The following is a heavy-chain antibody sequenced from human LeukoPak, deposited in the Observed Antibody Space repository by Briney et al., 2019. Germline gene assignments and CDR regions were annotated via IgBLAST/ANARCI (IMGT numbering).Heavy chain of an antibody. V-gene: IGHV1-2*06. CDR1: GYTFTGYY. CDR3: ARERGRPTYSSSWSY. Sequence: ASVKVSCKASGYTFTGYYMHWVRQAPGRGLEWMGRINPNSGGTNYAQKFQGRVTMTRDTSISTAYMELSRLRSDDTAVYYCARERGRPTYSSSWSYWGQGTLVTVSS. J-gene: IGHJ4*02. CDR2: INPNSGGT. D-gene: IGHD6-13*01.